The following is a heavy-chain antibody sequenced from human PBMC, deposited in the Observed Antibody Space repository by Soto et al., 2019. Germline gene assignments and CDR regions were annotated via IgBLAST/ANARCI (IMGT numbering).Heavy chain of an antibody. J-gene: IGHJ4*02. D-gene: IGHD3-10*01. CDR2: ISPHKGDT. CDR1: GYTFSSIE. V-gene: IGHV1-18*01. Sequence: QVQLVQSGAEVKKPGASVTVSCRTSGYTFSSIEISWVRQAPGQGLEWMGWISPHKGDTYYAQRLQGRVTMTTDTSTSTAYMELRSLRSDDTAVYFCARDLDGSGSYFTNYWGQGTLVTVSS. CDR3: ARDLDGSGSYFTNY.